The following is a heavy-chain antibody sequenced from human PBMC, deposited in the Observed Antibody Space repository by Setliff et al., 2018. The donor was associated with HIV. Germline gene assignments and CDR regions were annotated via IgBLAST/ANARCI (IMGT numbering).Heavy chain of an antibody. CDR2: IYYSGST. CDR3: ARQSTTSRDFDS. Sequence: SETLSLTCSVSGGSVGSGSYYWSWIRQSPGKGLEWLGYIYYSGSTTYNPSLRSRVTISGQTSNNQFSLQLTSVTAADTAVYYCARQSTTSRDFDSWGQGTLVTVSS. CDR1: GGSVGSGSYY. D-gene: IGHD2-2*01. J-gene: IGHJ4*02. V-gene: IGHV4-61*01.